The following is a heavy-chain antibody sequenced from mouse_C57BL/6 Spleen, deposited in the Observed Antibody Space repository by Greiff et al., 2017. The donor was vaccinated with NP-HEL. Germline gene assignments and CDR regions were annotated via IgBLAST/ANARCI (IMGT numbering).Heavy chain of an antibody. CDR1: GFSLTSYA. Sequence: VKLQESGPGLVAPSQSLSITCTVSGFSLTSYAISWVRQPPGKGLEWLGVIWTGGGTNYNSALKSRLSISKDNSKSQVFLKMNSLQTDDTARYYCARNLPAYYSNYVWYFDVWGTGTTVTVSS. J-gene: IGHJ1*03. D-gene: IGHD2-5*01. V-gene: IGHV2-9-1*01. CDR2: IWTGGGT. CDR3: ARNLPAYYSNYVWYFDV.